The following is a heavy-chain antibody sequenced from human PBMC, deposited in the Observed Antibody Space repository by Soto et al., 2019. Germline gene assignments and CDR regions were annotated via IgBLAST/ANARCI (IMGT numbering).Heavy chain of an antibody. CDR1: GFTFSSYA. CDR2: ISYDGSNK. V-gene: IGHV3-30-3*01. D-gene: IGHD1-7*01. J-gene: IGHJ4*02. Sequence: QVQLVESGGGVVQPGRSLRLSCAASGFTFSSYAMHWVRQAPGKGLEWVAVISYDGSNKYYADSVKGRFTISRDNSKNTLYLQMNSLRAEDTAVYYCARDLGTTLGRVAIDWGQGTLVTVSS. CDR3: ARDLGTTLGRVAID.